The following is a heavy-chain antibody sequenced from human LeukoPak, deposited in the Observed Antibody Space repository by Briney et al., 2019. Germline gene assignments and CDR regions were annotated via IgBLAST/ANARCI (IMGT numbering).Heavy chain of an antibody. CDR1: GFTFSSYS. J-gene: IGHJ4*02. Sequence: GSLRLSCAASGFTFSSYSMNWVRQAPGKGLEWVANIKEDGSEKFHVGSVRGRFTISRDNAKNSLYLQMNSLRAEDTGVCYCAKKIDSGSYPLDYWGQGTLVTISS. CDR3: AKKIDSGSYPLDY. V-gene: IGHV3-7*03. CDR2: IKEDGSEK. D-gene: IGHD3-10*01.